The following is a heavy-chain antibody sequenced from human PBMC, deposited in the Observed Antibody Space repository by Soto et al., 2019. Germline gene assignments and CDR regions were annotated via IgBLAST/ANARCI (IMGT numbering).Heavy chain of an antibody. CDR1: GGSISSSSYY. Sequence: QLQLQESGPGLVKPSETLSLTCTVSGGSISSSSYYWGWIRQPPGKGLEWIGSIYYSGSTYYTPSLNGRVTISVDTSKNQFSLKLSSVTAADTAVYYCARNTRFPDYWGQGTLVTVSS. V-gene: IGHV4-39*01. J-gene: IGHJ4*02. CDR2: IYYSGST. D-gene: IGHD2-21*01. CDR3: ARNTRFPDY.